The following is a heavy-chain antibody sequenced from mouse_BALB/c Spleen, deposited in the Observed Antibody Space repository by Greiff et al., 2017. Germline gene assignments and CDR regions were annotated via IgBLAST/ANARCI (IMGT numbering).Heavy chain of an antibody. CDR2: IDTSDSYT. CDR1: GYTFTDYW. D-gene: IGHD1-1*01. V-gene: IGHV1-69*01. J-gene: IGHJ3*01. Sequence: VQLQQSGAELVMPGASVKMSCKASGYTFTDYWMHWVKQRPGQGLEWIGAIDTSDSYTSYNQKFKGKATLTVDESSSTAYMQLSSLTSEDSAVYYCARDYYDGSSWFAYWGQGTLVTVSA. CDR3: ARDYYDGSSWFAY.